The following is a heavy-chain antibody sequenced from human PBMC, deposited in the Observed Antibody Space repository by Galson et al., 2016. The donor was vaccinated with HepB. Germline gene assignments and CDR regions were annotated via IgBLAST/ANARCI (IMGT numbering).Heavy chain of an antibody. CDR2: VFYDDSRK. J-gene: IGHJ2*01. Sequence: SLRLSCAASGFTFSSYAMHWVRQAPGKGLEWVAVVFYDDSRKYYADFVKGRFSIPRDNSKSSLYLDMSSLRAEDTAVYYCVRDISSSHFDLWGRGTLVTVTS. CDR3: VRDISSSHFDL. V-gene: IGHV3-30*04. CDR1: GFTFSSYA. D-gene: IGHD2-2*01.